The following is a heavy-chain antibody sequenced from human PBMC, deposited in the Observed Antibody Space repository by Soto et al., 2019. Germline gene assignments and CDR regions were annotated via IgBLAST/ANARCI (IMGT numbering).Heavy chain of an antibody. D-gene: IGHD4-17*01. CDR1: GYTFTSYD. Sequence: QVQLVQSGAEVKKPGASVKVSCKASGYTFTSYDINWVRQATGQGLEWMGWMNPNSGNTGYAQKFQGRVTMTRKTSISTAYMELSSLRSEDTAVYYCAKDMTTVTTGDYYYGMDVWGQGTTVTVSS. CDR2: MNPNSGNT. CDR3: AKDMTTVTTGDYYYGMDV. V-gene: IGHV1-8*01. J-gene: IGHJ6*02.